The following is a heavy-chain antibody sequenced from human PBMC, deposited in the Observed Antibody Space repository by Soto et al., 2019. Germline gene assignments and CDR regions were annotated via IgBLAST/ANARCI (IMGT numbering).Heavy chain of an antibody. J-gene: IGHJ4*02. D-gene: IGHD2-8*01. CDR1: GGTFSSYA. V-gene: IGHV1-69*13. CDR2: IIPIFGTA. CDR3: ARDNTRYCTNGVCYGLDY. Sequence: SVKVSCKASGGTFSSYAISWVRQAPGQGLEWMGGIIPIFGTANYAQKFQGRVTITADESTSTAYMELSSLRSEDTAVYYCARDNTRYCTNGVCYGLDYWGQGTLVTVSS.